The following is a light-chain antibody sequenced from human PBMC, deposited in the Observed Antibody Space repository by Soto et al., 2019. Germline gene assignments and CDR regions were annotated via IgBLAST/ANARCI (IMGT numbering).Light chain of an antibody. V-gene: IGLV2-11*01. J-gene: IGLJ1*01. CDR3: SSYAGSYTYV. CDR2: DVS. Sequence: QSALTQPRSVSGSPGQSVTISCTGTSSDVGSYNFVSWYQQQPDRAPKLIIYDVSERPSGVPDRFSGSKSGNAASLTISGLQAEDEVNYYCSSYAGSYTYVFGTGTKLTVL. CDR1: SSDVGSYNF.